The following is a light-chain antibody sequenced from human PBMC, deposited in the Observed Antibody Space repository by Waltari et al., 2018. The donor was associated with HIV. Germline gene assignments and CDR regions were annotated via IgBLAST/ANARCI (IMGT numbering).Light chain of an antibody. Sequence: QSVLTQPPSASATPGQRVTISCSGSSSNIGNYYVYWYPQLPGATPKVLILRNKRRHSGVPDRCAGAKSGTSASLAIRGLRSEDEADYYCATWDDSLSGVVFGGGTKLTVL. CDR2: RNK. CDR3: ATWDDSLSGVV. CDR1: SSNIGNYY. J-gene: IGLJ2*01. V-gene: IGLV1-47*01.